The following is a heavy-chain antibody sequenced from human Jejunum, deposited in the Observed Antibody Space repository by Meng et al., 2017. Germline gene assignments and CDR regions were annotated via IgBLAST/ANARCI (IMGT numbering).Heavy chain of an antibody. CDR1: GFSLTTSGVS. V-gene: IGHV2-5*02. CDR3: VHDCGRDCHFFDY. D-gene: IGHD2-21*02. J-gene: IGHJ4*02. CDR2: IYWDDDK. Sequence: HNTLKESGPTLVKPTQTLTLACAFAGFSLTTSGVSVGWIRPPPGKALEWLALIYWDDDKRYRPSLKSRLTISKDTSENQVVLRMTNMDPVDTATYYCVHDCGRDCHFFDYLGQGTLVTVSS.